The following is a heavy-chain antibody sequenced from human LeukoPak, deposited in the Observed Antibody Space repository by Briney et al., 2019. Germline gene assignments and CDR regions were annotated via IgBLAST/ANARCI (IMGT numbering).Heavy chain of an antibody. D-gene: IGHD6-19*01. CDR3: AKATSGWSPPDY. CDR1: VFTFSSYA. CDR2: ISGSGGST. Sequence: GGSLRLSCAASVFTFSSYAMSWVRQAPGQGLEWVSAISGSGGSTYYADSVKGRFTISRDNSKNTLYLQMNSLRAEDTAVYYCAKATSGWSPPDYWGQGTLVTVSS. V-gene: IGHV3-23*01. J-gene: IGHJ4*02.